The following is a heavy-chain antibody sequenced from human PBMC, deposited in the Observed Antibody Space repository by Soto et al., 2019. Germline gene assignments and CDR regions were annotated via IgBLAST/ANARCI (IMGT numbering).Heavy chain of an antibody. CDR2: INPKTAGT. Sequence: ASVKVSFKGSGYTFTGYDLHWVRQAPGLGLEWVGWINPKTAGTNYAQKFQGRVTMTRDTSIGTVYMELSRLRSDDTAVYFCARDPGITDPKNLVSWGQGTRVPAS. CDR3: ARDPGITDPKNLVS. V-gene: IGHV1-2*02. D-gene: IGHD1-20*01. J-gene: IGHJ4*02. CDR1: GYTFTGYD.